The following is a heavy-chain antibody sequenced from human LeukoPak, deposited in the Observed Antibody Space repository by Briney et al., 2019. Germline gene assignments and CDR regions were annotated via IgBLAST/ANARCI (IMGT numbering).Heavy chain of an antibody. J-gene: IGHJ4*02. CDR3: ARDRGTYTYGGFDY. CDR1: GGSTDHYF. D-gene: IGHD3-16*01. CDR2: VYYSGST. V-gene: IGHV4-59*01. Sequence: SETLSLTCTASGGSTDHYFWNWIRQTPGKGLEWIGYVYYSGSTVYNPSLQSRVSISIDTSKKQISLKLSSVTAADTAVYYCARDRGTYTYGGFDYWGQGTLVSVSS.